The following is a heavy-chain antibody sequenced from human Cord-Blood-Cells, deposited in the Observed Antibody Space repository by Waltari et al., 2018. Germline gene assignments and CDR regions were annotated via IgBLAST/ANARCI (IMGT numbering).Heavy chain of an antibody. J-gene: IGHJ5*02. V-gene: IGHV3-53*01. CDR3: ARERVPNWFDP. CDR1: GFTVSSNY. Sequence: EVQLVESGGGLIQPGGSLRLSCAASGFTVSSNYMSWVRQAPGKGLEWVSVIYSGGSTYNADSVKGRFTISRDNSKNTLYLQMNSLRAEDTAVYYCARERVPNWFDPWGQGTLVTVSS. CDR2: IYSGGST.